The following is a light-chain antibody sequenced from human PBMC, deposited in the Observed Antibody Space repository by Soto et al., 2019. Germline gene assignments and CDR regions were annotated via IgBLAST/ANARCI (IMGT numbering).Light chain of an antibody. V-gene: IGLV2-14*01. CDR2: DVD. Sequence: QSALTQPASVSGSLGQSITISCTGTSSDVGGYNYVSWYQQHPGKVPKLMIYDVDNRPSGVSNRFSGSKSANAASLTISGLQADDEDDYYCSSFTSSSTLVFGGGTKVTVL. CDR1: SSDVGGYNY. J-gene: IGLJ3*02. CDR3: SSFTSSSTLV.